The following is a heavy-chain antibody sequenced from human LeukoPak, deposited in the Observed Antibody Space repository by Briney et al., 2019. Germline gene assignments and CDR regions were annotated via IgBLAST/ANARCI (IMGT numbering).Heavy chain of an antibody. CDR1: GHTLTDLS. CDR3: APDLGYYYDSSGYH. V-gene: IGHV1-24*01. Sequence: ASVKVSCKVSGHTLTDLSVHWVRQAPGKGLEWMGGFDPEHGETIYAQKFQGRVTMTEDTSTDTAYMELSSLRSEDTAVYYCAPDLGYYYDSSGYHWGQGTLVTVSS. J-gene: IGHJ4*02. D-gene: IGHD3-22*01. CDR2: FDPEHGET.